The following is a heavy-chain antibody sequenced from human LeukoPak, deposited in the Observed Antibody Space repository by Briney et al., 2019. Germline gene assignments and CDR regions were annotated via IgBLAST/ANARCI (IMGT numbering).Heavy chain of an antibody. D-gene: IGHD3-10*01. CDR2: IYYSGST. V-gene: IGHV4-59*12. Sequence: SETLSLTCTVSGGSINNYYWNWIRQPPGKGLEWIGYIYYSGSTHYNPSLKSRVTISVDTSKNQFSLKLSSVTAADTAVYYCARGEFFYWGQGTLVTASS. CDR1: GGSINNYY. J-gene: IGHJ4*02. CDR3: ARGEFFY.